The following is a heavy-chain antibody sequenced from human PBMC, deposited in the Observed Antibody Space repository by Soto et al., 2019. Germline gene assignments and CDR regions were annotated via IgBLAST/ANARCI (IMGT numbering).Heavy chain of an antibody. Sequence: SETLSLTCTVSGGSISSNYWSWIRQPPGKGLEWIGYFYNSGSTNYNPSLKSQVTISVDTSKNQFSLKLTSVTAADTAVYSCTRGSSWYDVDWFDPWSPGTLVTVSS. CDR2: FYNSGST. CDR1: GGSISSNY. J-gene: IGHJ5*02. D-gene: IGHD6-13*01. CDR3: TRGSSWYDVDWFDP. V-gene: IGHV4-59*01.